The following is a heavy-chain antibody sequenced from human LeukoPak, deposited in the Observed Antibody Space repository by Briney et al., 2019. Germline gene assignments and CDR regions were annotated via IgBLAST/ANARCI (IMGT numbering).Heavy chain of an antibody. CDR3: ARSGSYSHTDPYFDY. V-gene: IGHV1-8*01. J-gene: IGHJ4*02. CDR2: MNPNSGNT. CDR1: GYTFTSYD. Sequence: ASVKVSCKASGYTFTSYDINWVRQATGQGLEWMGWMNPNSGNTGYAQKFQGGVTMTRNTSINTAYMELSSLRSEDTAVYYCARSGSYSHTDPYFDYWGQGTLVTVSS. D-gene: IGHD3-10*01.